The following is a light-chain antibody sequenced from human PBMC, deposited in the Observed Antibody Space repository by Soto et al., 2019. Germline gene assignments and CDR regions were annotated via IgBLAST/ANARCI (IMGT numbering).Light chain of an antibody. Sequence: EVVMTQCTGTLSLSPGERATLSWRASQSIRSGYLAWYQQKPGQAPRLLIYGASNRATGTPDRFSSSGSGTDFTLTISRLEHEDFAVYYCQQYGSSGTFCPGTKVDIK. CDR3: QQYGSSGT. CDR1: QSIRSGY. CDR2: GAS. V-gene: IGKV3-20*01. J-gene: IGKJ1*01.